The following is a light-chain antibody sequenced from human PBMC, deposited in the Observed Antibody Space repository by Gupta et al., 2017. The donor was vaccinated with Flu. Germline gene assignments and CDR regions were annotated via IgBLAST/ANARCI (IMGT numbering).Light chain of an antibody. CDR1: ERVGNY. V-gene: IGKV1-39*01. CDR3: QQSYITPRT. J-gene: IGKJ1*01. Sequence: DIQLTQSPPSLSASLCDSVTTSCRASERVGNYLNWYQQKRGKAPHLLIYGASSLQSGVPSRFSGSGSGTDFTLTIRGLQPEDFATYYCQQSYITPRTFGPGTEVELK. CDR2: GAS.